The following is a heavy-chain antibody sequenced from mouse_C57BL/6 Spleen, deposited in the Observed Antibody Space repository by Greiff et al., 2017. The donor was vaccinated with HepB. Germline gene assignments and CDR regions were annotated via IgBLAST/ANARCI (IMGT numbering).Heavy chain of an antibody. CDR2: IDPANGNT. CDR1: GFNIKNTY. CDR3: ARGFITTVVADY. J-gene: IGHJ2*01. D-gene: IGHD1-1*01. V-gene: IGHV14-3*01. Sequence: EVKLMESVAELVRPGASVKLSCTASGFNIKNTYMHWVKQRPEQGLEWIGRIDPANGNTKYAPKFQGKATITADTSSNTAYLQLSSLTSEDTAIYYCARGFITTVVADYWGQGTTLTVSS.